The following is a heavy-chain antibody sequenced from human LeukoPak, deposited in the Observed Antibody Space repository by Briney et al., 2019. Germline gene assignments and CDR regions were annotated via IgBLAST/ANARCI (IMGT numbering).Heavy chain of an antibody. CDR2: IYHSGNT. V-gene: IGHV4-4*02. D-gene: IGHD6-13*01. CDR3: ATGGSSWYYFDY. Sequence: SETLSLIYAVSGGSIRSSNWWSWVRQPPGKGLEWIGEIYHSGNTNYNPSLKSRVTISVDTSKNQFSLNLSSVTAADTAVYYCATGGSSWYYFDYWGQGTLVTVSS. CDR1: GGSIRSSNW. J-gene: IGHJ4*02.